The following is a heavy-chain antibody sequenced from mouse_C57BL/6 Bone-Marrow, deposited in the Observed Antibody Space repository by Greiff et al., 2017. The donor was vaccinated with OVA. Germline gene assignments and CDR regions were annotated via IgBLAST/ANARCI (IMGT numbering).Heavy chain of an antibody. J-gene: IGHJ3*01. Sequence: VQLQQSGAELVRPGASVKSSCTASGFNIKDDYMHWVKQRPEQGLEWIGWIDPENGDTEYASKFQGKATITADTSSNTAYLQLSSLTSEDTAVYYCTTDDYDRFAYWGQGTLVTVSA. CDR3: TTDDYDRFAY. CDR2: IDPENGDT. CDR1: GFNIKDDY. D-gene: IGHD2-4*01. V-gene: IGHV14-4*01.